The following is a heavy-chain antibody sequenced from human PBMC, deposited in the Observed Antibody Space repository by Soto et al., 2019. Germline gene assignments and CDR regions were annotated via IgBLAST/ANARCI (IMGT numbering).Heavy chain of an antibody. D-gene: IGHD6-6*01. J-gene: IGHJ4*02. CDR3: AKNWDTTSSSSSH. Sequence: GGSLRLSCAASGFTFSSYAMHWVRQAPGKGLEWVAVISYDGSNKYYADSVKGRFTISRDNSKNTLYLQMNSLRAEDTAVYYCAKNWDTTSSSSSHWGQGTLVTVSS. CDR1: GFTFSSYA. V-gene: IGHV3-30-3*02. CDR2: ISYDGSNK.